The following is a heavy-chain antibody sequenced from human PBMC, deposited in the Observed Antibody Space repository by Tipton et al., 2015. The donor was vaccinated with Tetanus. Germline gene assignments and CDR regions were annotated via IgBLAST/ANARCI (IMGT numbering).Heavy chain of an antibody. CDR1: GFTLSRYW. J-gene: IGHJ4*02. V-gene: IGHV3-74*01. CDR3: ARGRTDAWELLGD. Sequence: SLRLSCAASGFTLSRYWMHWARQVPGKGLEWVSRISSDGRSTSYTDSVKGRCTISRDDAKDTLHLQMNSLRAEDTAVYYCARGRTDAWELLGDWGQGTLVIVSS. CDR2: ISSDGRST. D-gene: IGHD1-26*01.